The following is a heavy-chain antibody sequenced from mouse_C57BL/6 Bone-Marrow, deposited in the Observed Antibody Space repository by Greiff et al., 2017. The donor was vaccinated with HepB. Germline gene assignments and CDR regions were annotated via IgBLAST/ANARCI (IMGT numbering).Heavy chain of an antibody. Sequence: QVQLKESGPGLVQPSQSLSITCTVSGFSLTSYGVHWVRQSPGKGLEWLGVIWSGGSTDYNAAFISRLSISKDNSKSQVFFKMNSLQADDTSIYYCASHYYGSSLFAYWGQGTLVTVSA. J-gene: IGHJ3*01. CDR1: GFSLTSYG. D-gene: IGHD1-1*01. V-gene: IGHV2-2*01. CDR3: ASHYYGSSLFAY. CDR2: IWSGGST.